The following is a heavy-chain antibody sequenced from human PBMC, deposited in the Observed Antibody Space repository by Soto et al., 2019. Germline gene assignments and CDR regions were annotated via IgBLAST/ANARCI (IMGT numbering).Heavy chain of an antibody. V-gene: IGHV3-53*01. J-gene: IGHJ4*02. CDR2: LYTGGSA. CDR1: GFSVTDHY. D-gene: IGHD3-9*01. CDR3: ARSFNDWTTYFDY. Sequence: RRLSCAASGFSVTDHYMPWVRQAPGKGLEWVSVLYTGGSAYYGDSVKGRFTISRDSSTNTLYLQMNSLKVGDTAFYFCARSFNDWTTYFDYWSEGTLVTVSS.